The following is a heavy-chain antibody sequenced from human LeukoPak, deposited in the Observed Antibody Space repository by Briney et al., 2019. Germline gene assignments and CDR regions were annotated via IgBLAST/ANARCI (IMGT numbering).Heavy chain of an antibody. V-gene: IGHV1-46*01. D-gene: IGHD5-24*01. CDR1: GYTFTSYY. CDR2: INPSGGST. Sequence: GASVKVSCKASGYTFTSYYMHWVRQATGQGLEWMGIINPSGGSTSYAQKFQGRVTMTRDTSTSTVYMELSSLRSEDTAVYYCARERERWLQGSGTDYWGQGTLVTVSS. CDR3: ARERERWLQGSGTDY. J-gene: IGHJ4*02.